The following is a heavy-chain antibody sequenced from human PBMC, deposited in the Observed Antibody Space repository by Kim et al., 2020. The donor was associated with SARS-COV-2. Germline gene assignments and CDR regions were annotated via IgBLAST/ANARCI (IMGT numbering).Heavy chain of an antibody. CDR1: GFTFSSYW. CDR3: ARDAKGGYSSPEGYYYGMDV. D-gene: IGHD6-13*01. CDR2: IKQDGSEK. J-gene: IGHJ6*02. Sequence: GGSLRLSCAASGFTFSSYWMSWVRQAPGKGLEWVANIKQDGSEKYYVDSVKGRFTISRDNAKNSLYLQMNSLRAEDTAVYYCARDAKGGYSSPEGYYYGMDVWGQGTTVTVSS. V-gene: IGHV3-7*01.